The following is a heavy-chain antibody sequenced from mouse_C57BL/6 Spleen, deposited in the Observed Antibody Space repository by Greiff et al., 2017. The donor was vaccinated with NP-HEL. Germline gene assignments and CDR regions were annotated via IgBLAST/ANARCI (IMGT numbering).Heavy chain of an antibody. V-gene: IGHV1-64*01. CDR1: GYTFTSYW. Sequence: VQLQESGAELVKPGASVQLSCKASGYTFTSYWMHWVKQRPGQGLEWIGMIHPNSGSTNYNEKFKSKATLTVDKSSSTAYMQLSSLTSEDSAVYYCARDYYGSSPAWFAYWGQGTLVTVSA. J-gene: IGHJ3*01. CDR2: IHPNSGST. D-gene: IGHD1-1*01. CDR3: ARDYYGSSPAWFAY.